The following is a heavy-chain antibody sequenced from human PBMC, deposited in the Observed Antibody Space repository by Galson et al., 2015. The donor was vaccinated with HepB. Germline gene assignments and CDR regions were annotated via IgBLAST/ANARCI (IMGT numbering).Heavy chain of an antibody. CDR2: IIPIFGTA. CDR1: GGTFSSYA. D-gene: IGHD2-2*01. Sequence: SVKVSCKASGGTFSSYAISWVRQAPGQGLEWMGGIIPIFGTANYAQKFQGRVTITADESTSTAYMELSSLRSEDTAVYYCAREEGGDIVVVPAAGRWFDPWGQGTLVTVSS. CDR3: AREEGGDIVVVPAAGRWFDP. V-gene: IGHV1-69*13. J-gene: IGHJ5*02.